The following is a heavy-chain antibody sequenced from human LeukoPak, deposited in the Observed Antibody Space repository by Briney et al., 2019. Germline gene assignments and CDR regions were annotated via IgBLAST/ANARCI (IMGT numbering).Heavy chain of an antibody. CDR2: ISGSGGST. Sequence: GGSLRLSCAASGFTFSSYAMSWVRQAPGKGLEWVSAISGSGGSTYYADSVKGRFTISRDNSKNTLYLQMNSLRAEDTAVYYCAKDSTMIVVVYYFDSWGQGTLVTVSS. CDR3: AKDSTMIVVVYYFDS. CDR1: GFTFSSYA. D-gene: IGHD3-22*01. J-gene: IGHJ4*02. V-gene: IGHV3-23*01.